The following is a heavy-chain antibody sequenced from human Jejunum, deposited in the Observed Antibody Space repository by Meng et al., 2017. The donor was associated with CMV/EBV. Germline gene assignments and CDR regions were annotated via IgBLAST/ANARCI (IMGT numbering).Heavy chain of an antibody. CDR3: ALLVDRAISTRDH. CDR1: GGTFSSFI. Sequence: QVQLVQSGAEVKKPGSSVKVSCKASGGTFSSFIISWVRQAPEQGLEWMGRIIPMVGIPNYAQKFQGRVTFTADKSTSTAYMEVNSLRSDDTAVYFCALLVDRAISTRDHWGQGTRVTVYS. CDR2: IIPMVGIP. V-gene: IGHV1-69*02. D-gene: IGHD5-18*01. J-gene: IGHJ4*02.